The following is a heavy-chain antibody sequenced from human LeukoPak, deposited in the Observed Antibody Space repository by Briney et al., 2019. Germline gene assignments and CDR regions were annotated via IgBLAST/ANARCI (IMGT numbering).Heavy chain of an antibody. J-gene: IGHJ5*02. CDR2: IYHSGST. V-gene: IGHV4-38-2*02. CDR3: ARGQGVVVPAAPWWFDP. Sequence: SETLSLTCTVSGYSISSGYYWGWIRQPPGKGLEWIGSIYHSGSTYYNPSLKSRVTISVDTSKNQFSLKLSSVTAADTAVYYCARGQGVVVPAAPWWFDPWGQGTLVTVSS. D-gene: IGHD2-2*01. CDR1: GYSISSGYY.